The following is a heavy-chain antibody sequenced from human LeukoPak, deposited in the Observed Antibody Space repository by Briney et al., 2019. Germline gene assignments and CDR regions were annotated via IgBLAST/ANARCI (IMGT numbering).Heavy chain of an antibody. D-gene: IGHD6-19*01. CDR1: GFTFSSYW. CDR2: IKQDGSEK. V-gene: IGHV3-7*01. CDR3: ATITVAGPFDY. Sequence: GGSLRLSCAASGFTFSSYWMSWIRQAPGKGLEWVANIKQDGSEKYYVDSVKGRFTISRDNAKNSLYLQMNSLRAEDTAVYYCATITVAGPFDYWGQGTLVTVSS. J-gene: IGHJ4*02.